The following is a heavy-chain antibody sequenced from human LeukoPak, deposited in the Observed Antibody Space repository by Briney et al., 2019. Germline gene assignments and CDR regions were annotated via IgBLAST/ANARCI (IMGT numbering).Heavy chain of an antibody. CDR3: AKDHRPVAGNFDY. CDR1: GFTFSSYG. V-gene: IGHV3-30*18. D-gene: IGHD6-19*01. J-gene: IGHJ4*02. Sequence: PGGSLRLSCAASGFTFSSYGMHWGRQAPGKGLEWVAVISYDGSNKYYADSVKGRFTISRDNSKNTLYLQMNSLRAEDTAVHYCAKDHRPVAGNFDYWGQGTLVTVSS. CDR2: ISYDGSNK.